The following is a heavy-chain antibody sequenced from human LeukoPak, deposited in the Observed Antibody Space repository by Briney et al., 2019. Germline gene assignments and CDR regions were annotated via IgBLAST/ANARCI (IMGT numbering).Heavy chain of an antibody. CDR3: ARWLYNWNHYYMDV. V-gene: IGHV4-30-2*01. Sequence: SQTLSLTCTVSGGSISSGGYYWSWIRQPPGKGLEWIGYIYHSGSTYYNPSLKSRVTISVDRSKNQFSLKLSSVTAADTAVYYCARWLYNWNHYYMDVWGKGTTVTVSS. CDR2: IYHSGST. J-gene: IGHJ6*03. CDR1: GGSISSGGYY. D-gene: IGHD1-20*01.